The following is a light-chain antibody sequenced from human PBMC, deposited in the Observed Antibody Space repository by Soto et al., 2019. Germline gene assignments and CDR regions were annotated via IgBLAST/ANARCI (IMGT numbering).Light chain of an antibody. CDR1: QSINNW. J-gene: IGKJ4*01. Sequence: DIQMTQSPSTLSASVGDRVTITCRASQSINNWLAWFQQKPGKAPNLLIYKASSLESGVPSRFSGSGSGTEFTLTISTLQPDDFATYYCQQYKSSPLTFGGGTKVEIK. CDR3: QQYKSSPLT. V-gene: IGKV1-5*03. CDR2: KAS.